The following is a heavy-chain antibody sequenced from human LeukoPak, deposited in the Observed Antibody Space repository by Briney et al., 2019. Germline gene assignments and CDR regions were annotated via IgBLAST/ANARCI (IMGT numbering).Heavy chain of an antibody. Sequence: GGSLRLSCAASGFTFSSYAMHWVRQAPGKGLEWVAVISYDGSNKYYADSVKGRFTISRDNSKNTLYLQMNSLRAEDTAVYYCARVDSSTSVHAFDIWGQGTMVTVSS. CDR2: ISYDGSNK. CDR3: ARVDSSTSVHAFDI. V-gene: IGHV3-30-3*01. CDR1: GFTFSSYA. J-gene: IGHJ3*02. D-gene: IGHD2-2*01.